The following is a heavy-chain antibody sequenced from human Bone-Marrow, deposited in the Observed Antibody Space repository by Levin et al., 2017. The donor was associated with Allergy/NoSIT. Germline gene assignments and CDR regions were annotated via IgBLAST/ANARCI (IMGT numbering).Heavy chain of an antibody. CDR2: ISPNSGAT. CDR1: GYTFTDYS. J-gene: IGHJ4*02. CDR3: ARSFDY. V-gene: IGHV1-2*06. Sequence: ASVKVSCKTSGYTFTDYSLHWVRQAPGQGLEWMGRISPNSGATNYAQKFQGRVTMTWDTSLTTAYMDLNRLRSDDTAVYYCARSFDYWGQGTLVTVSS.